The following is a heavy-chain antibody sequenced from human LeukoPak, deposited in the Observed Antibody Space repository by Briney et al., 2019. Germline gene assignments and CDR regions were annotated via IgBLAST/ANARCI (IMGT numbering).Heavy chain of an antibody. CDR3: AREFRTTTWSFDAFDL. CDR1: GYTFTGYY. D-gene: IGHD1/OR15-1a*01. CDR2: INPNSGGT. J-gene: IGHJ3*01. Sequence: SVKVSCKASGYTFTGYYMHWVRQAPGQGLEWMGWINPNSGGTNYAQKFQGRVTMTRDTSISTAYMELSRLRSDDTAVYYCAREFRTTTWSFDAFDLWGQGTMVTVSS. V-gene: IGHV1-2*02.